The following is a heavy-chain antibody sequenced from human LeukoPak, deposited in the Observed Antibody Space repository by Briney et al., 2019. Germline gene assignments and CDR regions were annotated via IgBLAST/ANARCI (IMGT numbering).Heavy chain of an antibody. J-gene: IGHJ6*03. D-gene: IGHD2-2*01. CDR2: MNPNSGNT. V-gene: IGHV1-8*01. CDR1: GYTFTSYD. Sequence: ASVKVSCKASGYTFTSYDINWVRQATGQGLEWMGWMNPNSGNTGYAQKFQGRVTMTRNTSMSTAYMELSSLRSEDTAVYYCARGQGCSSTSCYYYMDVWGKGTTVTVSS. CDR3: ARGQGCSSTSCYYYMDV.